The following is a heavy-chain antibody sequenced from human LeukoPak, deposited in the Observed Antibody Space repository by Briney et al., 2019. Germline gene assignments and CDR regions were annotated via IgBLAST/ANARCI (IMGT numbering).Heavy chain of an antibody. CDR2: ISGSGGST. V-gene: IGHV3-23*01. Sequence: GGSLRLSCAASGFTFSSYAMSWVRQAPGKGLEWVSAISGSGGSTYYADSVKGRFTISRDNSKKTLYLQMNSLRAEDTAVYYCAKRTMVRGVYYFDYWGQGTLVTVSS. CDR1: GFTFSSYA. CDR3: AKRTMVRGVYYFDY. D-gene: IGHD3-10*01. J-gene: IGHJ4*02.